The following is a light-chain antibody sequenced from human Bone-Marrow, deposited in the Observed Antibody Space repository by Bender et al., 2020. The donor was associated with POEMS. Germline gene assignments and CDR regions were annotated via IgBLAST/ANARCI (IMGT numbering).Light chain of an antibody. Sequence: QSALTQPASVSGSPGQSITISCTGASSDVGAYNLVSWYQQHPGKAPKLLIYEVRKRPSGVSNRFSGSKSANTASLTISGLQAEDEADYYCCSYADSSTLVLGTGTKVTVL. CDR2: EVR. J-gene: IGLJ1*01. CDR3: CSYADSSTLV. CDR1: SSDVGAYNL. V-gene: IGLV2-23*02.